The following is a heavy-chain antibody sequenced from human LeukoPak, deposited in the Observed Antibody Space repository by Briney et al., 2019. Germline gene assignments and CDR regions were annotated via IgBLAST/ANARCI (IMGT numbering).Heavy chain of an antibody. V-gene: IGHV4-59*12. J-gene: IGHJ3*02. CDR1: GGSISSYY. D-gene: IGHD1-26*01. CDR3: ARVHQGGGSYYDDAFDI. Sequence: PSETLSLTCTVSGGSISSYYWSWIRQPPGKGLEWIGYIYYSGSTSYNPSLTSRVTISVDTSKNQFSLKLSSVTAADTAVYYCARVHQGGGSYYDDAFDIWGQGTMVTVSS. CDR2: IYYSGST.